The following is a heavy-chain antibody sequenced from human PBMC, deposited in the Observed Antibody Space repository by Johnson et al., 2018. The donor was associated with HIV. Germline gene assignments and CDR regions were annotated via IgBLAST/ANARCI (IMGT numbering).Heavy chain of an antibody. J-gene: IGHJ3*02. CDR2: ISFAGVKK. CDR3: VLFSSIAAEGAVDI. D-gene: IGHD6-6*01. CDR1: GFTFSNYG. V-gene: IGHV3-30*03. Sequence: QVQLVESGGGVVQPGRSLIISCAVSGFTFSNYGMAWVRQAPGKGLEWVTVISFAGVKKYYADSVKGRFTISRDNSKNSLYLQMNSLRAEDTALYYCVLFSSIAAEGAVDIWGQGTMVTVSA.